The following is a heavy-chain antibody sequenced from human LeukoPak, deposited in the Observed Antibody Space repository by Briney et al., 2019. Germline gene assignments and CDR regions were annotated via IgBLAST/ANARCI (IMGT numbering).Heavy chain of an antibody. CDR3: ARDLSGSLYFDY. CDR1: GASISSYH. CDR2: LYISGST. V-gene: IGHV4-4*07. D-gene: IGHD3-10*01. J-gene: IGHJ4*02. Sequence: SETLSLTCTVSGASISSYHYNWIRQTAGRGLEWIGRLYISGSTDYNPSLKSRGTISVDTSNNQFSLNLNSVTAADTAVYFCARDLSGSLYFDYWGQGVLVTVSS.